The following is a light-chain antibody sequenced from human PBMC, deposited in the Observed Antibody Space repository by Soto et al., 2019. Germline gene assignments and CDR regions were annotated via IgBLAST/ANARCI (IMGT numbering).Light chain of an antibody. CDR1: QGISSR. CDR3: QQTNSFPLT. V-gene: IGKV1D-12*01. Sequence: DIQMTQSPSSLSASIGDRVTITCRASQGISSRLGWYQQEPGKAPKLLIYATSSFQSGVPSRFSGSGSGTDFTLTINVHQPEDFATYYCQQTNSFPLTVGGGTKVEIK. CDR2: ATS. J-gene: IGKJ4*01.